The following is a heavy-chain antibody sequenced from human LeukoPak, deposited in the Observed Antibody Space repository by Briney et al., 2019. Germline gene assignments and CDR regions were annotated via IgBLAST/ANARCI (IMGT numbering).Heavy chain of an antibody. Sequence: PSQTLSLTCTVSGGSISSGSYYWGWIRQPAGKGLEWIGRIYTSGSTNYNPSLKSRVTISVDTSKNQFSLKLSSAPAADTAVYYCARDRYDSKRYYYYMDVWGTGTTVTVSS. CDR3: ARDRYDSKRYYYYMDV. D-gene: IGHD3-3*01. V-gene: IGHV4-61*02. CDR2: IYTSGST. CDR1: GGSISSGSYY. J-gene: IGHJ6*03.